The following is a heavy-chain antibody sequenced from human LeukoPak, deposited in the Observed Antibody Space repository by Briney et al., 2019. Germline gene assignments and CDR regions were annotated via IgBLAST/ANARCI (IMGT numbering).Heavy chain of an antibody. J-gene: IGHJ4*02. V-gene: IGHV3-48*02. CDR2: ITSSRTI. CDR3: ARRTGSSGSHSFDY. CDR1: GFTFSNYS. Sequence: GGSLRLSCAASGFTFSNYSMNWVRQAPGKGLEWVSYITSSRTIYYADSVKGRFTISRDNAKNSLYLQMNSLRDEDTAVYYCARRTGSSGSHSFDYWGQGTLVTVSS. D-gene: IGHD3-10*01.